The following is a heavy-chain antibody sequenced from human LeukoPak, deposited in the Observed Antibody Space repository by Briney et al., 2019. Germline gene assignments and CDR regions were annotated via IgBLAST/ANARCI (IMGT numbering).Heavy chain of an antibody. V-gene: IGHV3-30*04. D-gene: IGHD1-26*01. Sequence: GRSLRLSCVPSRFSSSSDAMNCVRPAPGKGLGWVAVISYDERNKYYTEFAKGRFTISRDNSKNTLYLQMNGRRAEDRAVYYGARWRDSDHAVDYWGQGTLVSVSS. CDR3: ARWRDSDHAVDY. J-gene: IGHJ4*02. CDR2: ISYDERNK. CDR1: RFSSSSDA.